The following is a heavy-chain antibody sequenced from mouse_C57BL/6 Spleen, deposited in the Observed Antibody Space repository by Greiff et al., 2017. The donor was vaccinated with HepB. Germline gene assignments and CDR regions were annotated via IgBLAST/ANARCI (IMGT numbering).Heavy chain of an antibody. Sequence: VQLQQSGAELVKPGASVKMSCKASGYTFTSYWITWVKQRPGQGLEWIGDIYPGSGSTNYNEKFKSKATLTVDTSSSTAYMQLSSLTSEDSAVYYCARDYYGSSSLFAYWGQGTLVTVSA. J-gene: IGHJ3*01. V-gene: IGHV1-55*01. CDR3: ARDYYGSSSLFAY. CDR2: IYPGSGST. CDR1: GYTFTSYW. D-gene: IGHD1-1*01.